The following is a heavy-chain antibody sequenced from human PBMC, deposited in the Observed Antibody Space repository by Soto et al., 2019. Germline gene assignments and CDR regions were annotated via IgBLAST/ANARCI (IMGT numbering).Heavy chain of an antibody. V-gene: IGHV1-69*06. CDR3: ARRQSNGYNRYFDS. Sequence: QVQLVQSGAEVKKPGSSVKVSCKASGGTFSRNPISWMRQAPGQGLEWVGGTIPTVGAGSYAQRFQGRVTITADKSTNTAYMELSNLRPEDTAVYYCARRQSNGYNRYFDSWGQGTLVTVSS. D-gene: IGHD5-12*01. CDR2: TIPTVGAG. J-gene: IGHJ4*02. CDR1: GGTFSRNP.